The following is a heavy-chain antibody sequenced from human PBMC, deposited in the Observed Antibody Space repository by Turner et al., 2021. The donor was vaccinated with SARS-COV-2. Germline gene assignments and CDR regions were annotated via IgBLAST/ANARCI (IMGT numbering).Heavy chain of an antibody. CDR2: LYYSGGT. D-gene: IGHD6-13*01. CDR3: ARQSSSWYLASFDY. J-gene: IGHJ4*02. V-gene: IGHV4-59*08. CDR1: GDSIRSNY. Sequence: QVQLQESVPRLVKPSEPLTPTCTLSGDSIRSNYWSWIRQTPGKGMVWIGYLYYSGGTNYIPSLKNRVTKSVDTSKNQFSLKLSSVTAADTAVYYCARQSSSWYLASFDYWGQGTLVTVSS.